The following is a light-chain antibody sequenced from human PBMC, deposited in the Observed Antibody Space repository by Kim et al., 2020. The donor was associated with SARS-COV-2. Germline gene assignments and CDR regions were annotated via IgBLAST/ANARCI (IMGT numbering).Light chain of an antibody. J-gene: IGKJ1*01. V-gene: IGKV1D-16*01. CDR1: QGISSW. Sequence: DIQMTQSPSLVSASVGDTVTITCRASQGISSWLDWYQQKPEKALESLIYAASSLQSGVPSRFSGSASGTDFTLTINSLQPEDFATYSCQQYDSYPRTFGQGTKVEIK. CDR2: AAS. CDR3: QQYDSYPRT.